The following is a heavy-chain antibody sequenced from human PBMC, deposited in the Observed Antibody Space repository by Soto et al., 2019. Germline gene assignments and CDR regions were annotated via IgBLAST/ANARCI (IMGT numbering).Heavy chain of an antibody. CDR2: IYYSGST. CDR3: ATTPREDTPTPWTY. V-gene: IGHV4-59*01. CDR1: GGSISSYY. Sequence: SETLSLTCTVSGGSISSYYWSWIRQPPGKGLEWIGYIYYSGSTNYNPSLKSRVTISVDTSKNQFSLKLSSVTAADTAVYYCATTPREDTPTPWTYWGQGTLVIVSS. D-gene: IGHD1-26*01. J-gene: IGHJ4*02.